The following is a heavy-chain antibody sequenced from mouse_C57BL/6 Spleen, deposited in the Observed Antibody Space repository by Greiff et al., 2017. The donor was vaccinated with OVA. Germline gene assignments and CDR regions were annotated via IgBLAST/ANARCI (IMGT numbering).Heavy chain of an antibody. V-gene: IGHV1-15*01. CDR1: GYTFTDYE. D-gene: IGHD2-4*01. CDR3: TRWDDYEYGGFAY. Sequence: QVQLKQSGAELVRPGASVTLSCKASGYTFTDYEMHWVKQTPVHGLEWIGAIDPETGGTAYNQKFKGKAILTADKSSSTAYMELRSLTSEDAAVYYCTRWDDYEYGGFAYWGKGTLVTVSA. CDR2: IDPETGGT. J-gene: IGHJ3*01.